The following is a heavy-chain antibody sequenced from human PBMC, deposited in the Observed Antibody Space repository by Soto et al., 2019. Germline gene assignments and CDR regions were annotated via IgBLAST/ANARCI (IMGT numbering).Heavy chain of an antibody. CDR1: GGSISSSSYY. J-gene: IGHJ4*02. CDR2: IYYSGST. CDR3: ARTDRGYFDY. V-gene: IGHV4-39*01. D-gene: IGHD3-10*01. Sequence: PSETLSLTCTVSGGSISSSSYYWGWIRQPPGEGLEWIGSIYYSGSTYYNPSLKSRVTISVDTSKNQFSLKLSSVTAADTAVYYCARTDRGYFDYWGQGTLVTVSS.